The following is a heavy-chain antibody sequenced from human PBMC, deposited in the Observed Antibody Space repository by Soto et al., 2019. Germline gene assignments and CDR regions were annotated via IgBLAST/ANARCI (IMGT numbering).Heavy chain of an antibody. D-gene: IGHD6-19*01. CDR2: IYYSGST. V-gene: IGHV4-39*01. Sequence: QLQLQESGPGLVKPSETLSLTCTVSGGSISSSSYYWGWIRQPPGKGLEWIGSIYYSGSTYYNPSLKSRVTISVDTSKNQFSLKLSSVTAADTAVYYCARQDRFNPPYYIAVAAQRYRFDPWGQGTLVTVSS. J-gene: IGHJ5*02. CDR3: ARQDRFNPPYYIAVAAQRYRFDP. CDR1: GGSISSSSYY.